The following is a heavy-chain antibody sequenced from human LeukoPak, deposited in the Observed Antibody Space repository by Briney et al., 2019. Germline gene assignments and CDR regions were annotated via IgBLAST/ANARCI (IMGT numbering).Heavy chain of an antibody. CDR2: ITYSGGNI. V-gene: IGHV3-23*01. Sequence: PGGSLRLSCAASGFTFSDYYMSWIRQAPGKGLEWVSTITYSGGNIYYADSVKGRFTISRDNSKNTLYLQMNSLRAEDTALYYCAKRLDSSSSWYYFDYWGQGTLVTVSS. D-gene: IGHD6-13*01. J-gene: IGHJ4*02. CDR1: GFTFSDYY. CDR3: AKRLDSSSSWYYFDY.